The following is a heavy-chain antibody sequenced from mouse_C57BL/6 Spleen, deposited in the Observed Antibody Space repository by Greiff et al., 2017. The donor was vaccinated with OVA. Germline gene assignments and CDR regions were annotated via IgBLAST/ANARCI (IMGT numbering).Heavy chain of an antibody. CDR2: INPGSGGT. Sequence: QVQLQQSGAELVRPGTSVKVSCKASGYAFTNYLIEWVKQRPGQGLEWIGVINPGSGGTNYNEKFKGKATLTADKSSSTAYMQLSSLTSEDSAVYFCARPWYDYDGFAYWGQGTLVTVSA. J-gene: IGHJ3*01. CDR3: ARPWYDYDGFAY. D-gene: IGHD2-4*01. CDR1: GYAFTNYL. V-gene: IGHV1-54*01.